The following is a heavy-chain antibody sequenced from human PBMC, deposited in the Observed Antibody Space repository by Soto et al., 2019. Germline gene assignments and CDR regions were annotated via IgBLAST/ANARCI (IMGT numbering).Heavy chain of an antibody. Sequence: SLKVSCKASGGTFSSYAISWVRQAPGQGLEWMGGIIPIFGTANYAQKFQGRVTITADESTSTAYMELSSLRSEDTAVYYCARVDIVVVPAAPAYYYYYGMDVWGQGTTVTVSS. J-gene: IGHJ6*02. D-gene: IGHD2-2*01. V-gene: IGHV1-69*13. CDR2: IIPIFGTA. CDR1: GGTFSSYA. CDR3: ARVDIVVVPAAPAYYYYYGMDV.